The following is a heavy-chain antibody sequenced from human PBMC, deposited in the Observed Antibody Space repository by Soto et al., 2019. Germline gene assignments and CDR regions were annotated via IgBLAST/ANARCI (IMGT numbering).Heavy chain of an antibody. J-gene: IGHJ6*02. Sequence: QVQLVESGGGVVQPGRSLRLSCAASGFTFSSYAMHWVRQAPGKGLEWVAVISYDGSNKYYADSVKGRFTISRDNSKNTLYLQMNSLRAEDTAVYYCARDLQAMRFLAGDGSGSYKYHSYGMDVWGQGTTVTVSS. CDR1: GFTFSSYA. CDR3: ARDLQAMRFLAGDGSGSYKYHSYGMDV. D-gene: IGHD3-10*01. V-gene: IGHV3-30-3*01. CDR2: ISYDGSNK.